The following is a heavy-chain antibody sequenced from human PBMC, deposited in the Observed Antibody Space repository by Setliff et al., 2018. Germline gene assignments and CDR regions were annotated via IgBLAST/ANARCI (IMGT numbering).Heavy chain of an antibody. CDR3: ARSRLYGGWFDP. J-gene: IGHJ5*02. CDR1: GYTFTGYF. Sequence: ASVKVSCQASGYTFTGYFIHWVRQAPGQGLEWMGWINPNSGGTNYAQKFQGRVTMTRDTSISTAYMELSRLRSDDTAVYSCARSRLYGGWFDPWGQGTLVTVSS. CDR2: INPNSGGT. V-gene: IGHV1-2*02. D-gene: IGHD4-17*01.